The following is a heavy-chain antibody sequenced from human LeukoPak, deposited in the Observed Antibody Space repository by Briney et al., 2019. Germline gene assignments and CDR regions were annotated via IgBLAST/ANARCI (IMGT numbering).Heavy chain of an antibody. V-gene: IGHV3-23*01. CDR1: GFTFSSYA. D-gene: IGHD3-22*01. CDR3: AKDYTHYYDSSGYSGPSGY. CDR2: ISGSGGST. Sequence: GGSLRLSCAASGFTFSSYAMSWVRQAPGKGLEWVSAISGSGGSTYYADSVKGRFTISRDNSKNTLYLQMSSLRAEDTAVYYCAKDYTHYYDSSGYSGPSGYWGQGTLVTVSS. J-gene: IGHJ4*02.